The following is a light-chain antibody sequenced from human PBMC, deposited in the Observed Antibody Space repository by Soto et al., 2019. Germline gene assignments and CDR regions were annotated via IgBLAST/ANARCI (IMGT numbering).Light chain of an antibody. V-gene: IGKV3-15*01. CDR3: QQYNDWPPT. CDR2: GAS. Sequence: EKVMTQSPATLPVSPGERATLSCRASQSVSSTVAWYQQKPGQAPRLLISGASTRATGVPARFSGSGSGTDFSLTITSLQSEDVGVYYCQQYNDWPPTFGQGTRVEIK. CDR1: QSVSST. J-gene: IGKJ1*01.